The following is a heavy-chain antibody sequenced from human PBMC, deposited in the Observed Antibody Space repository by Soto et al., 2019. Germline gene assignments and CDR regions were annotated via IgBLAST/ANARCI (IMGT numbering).Heavy chain of an antibody. D-gene: IGHD3-10*01. CDR3: ARDWESTVSTWSFGAF. CDR1: VGTFSPYT. CDR2: IIPFLGVT. V-gene: IGHV1-69*08. J-gene: IGHJ4*02. Sequence: QVQLVQSGAEVKKPGSSVKVSCKASVGTFSPYTVNWVRQAPGQGLEWMGRIIPFLGVTNYAQKFQARVTLTADTSTTTAYMELSGLRFEDTAVYYCARDWESTVSTWSFGAFWGRGTLVTVSS.